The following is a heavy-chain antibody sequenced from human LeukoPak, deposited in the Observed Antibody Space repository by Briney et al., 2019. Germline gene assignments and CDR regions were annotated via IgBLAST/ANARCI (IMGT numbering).Heavy chain of an antibody. J-gene: IGHJ4*02. CDR3: YTVLVWGGYDAKETDK. V-gene: IGHV3-15*01. D-gene: IGHD5-12*01. CDR2: IKSKSDGGGA. CDR1: GFTFSYAW. Sequence: PGGSLRLSCVASGFTFSYAWMNWVRQTPGKGLEWVGRIKSKSDGGGADYTAPVKGRFTISRDDSESTLYLHVNSLGTEDTGVYYCYTVLVWGGYDAKETDKWGQGTLVTVSS.